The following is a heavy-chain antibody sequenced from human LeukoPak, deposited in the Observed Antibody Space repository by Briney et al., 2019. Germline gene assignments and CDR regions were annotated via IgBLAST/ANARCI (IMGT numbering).Heavy chain of an antibody. Sequence: GGSLRLSCAASGFTFSSYAMSWVRQAPGKGLEWVSAISGSGGSTYYADSVKGRFTISRDNSKNTLYLQMNSLRAEDTVVYYCAKGRIQLWLLFDYWGQGTLVTVSS. CDR2: ISGSGGST. D-gene: IGHD5-18*01. V-gene: IGHV3-23*01. J-gene: IGHJ4*02. CDR3: AKGRIQLWLLFDY. CDR1: GFTFSSYA.